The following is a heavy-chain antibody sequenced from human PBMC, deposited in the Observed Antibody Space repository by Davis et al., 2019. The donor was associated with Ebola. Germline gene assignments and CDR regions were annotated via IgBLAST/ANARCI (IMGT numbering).Heavy chain of an antibody. Sequence: AASVKVSCKASGGTFSSYAISWVRQAPGQGREWMGGIIPIFGTANYAQKFQGRVTITADESTSTAYMELRSLRSDDTAVYYCARDSRVGAFDIWGQGTMVTVSS. J-gene: IGHJ3*02. CDR1: GGTFSSYA. CDR3: ARDSRVGAFDI. CDR2: IIPIFGTA. D-gene: IGHD3-16*01. V-gene: IGHV1-69*13.